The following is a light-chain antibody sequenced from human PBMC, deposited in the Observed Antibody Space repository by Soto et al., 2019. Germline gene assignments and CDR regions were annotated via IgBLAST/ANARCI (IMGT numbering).Light chain of an antibody. CDR2: DVD. J-gene: IGLJ1*01. V-gene: IGLV2-14*03. CDR1: NSDVGGYNY. CDR3: SSYTSSSTRV. Sequence: QSALTQPASVSGSPGQSIPISCTGTNSDVGGYNYVSWYQHHPGKAPKLIIYDVDNRPSGVSNRFSGSKSGNTASLTISGLQAEDEADYYCSSYTSSSTRVFGTGTKVTVL.